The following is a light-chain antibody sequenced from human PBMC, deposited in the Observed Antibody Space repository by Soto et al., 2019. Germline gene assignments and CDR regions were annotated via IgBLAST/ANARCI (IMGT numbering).Light chain of an antibody. CDR2: GGF. Sequence: EIVISQSPATLSVYTGERGTVSCRASQSVSSTLAWSGPKPGQAPSLLIYGGFTRATGIPARFSGSESVTELTLTINSLKSDDFATYYCQQLNSYPITFGQGTRLEIK. V-gene: IGKV3-15*01. J-gene: IGKJ5*01. CDR1: QSVSST. CDR3: QQLNSYPIT.